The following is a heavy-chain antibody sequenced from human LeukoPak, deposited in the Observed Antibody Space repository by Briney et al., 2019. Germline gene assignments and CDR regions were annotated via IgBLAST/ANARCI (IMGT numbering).Heavy chain of an antibody. CDR1: GYSFTSNY. J-gene: IGHJ4*02. Sequence: ASVKVSCKASGYSFTSNYIHWVRQAPGQGLEWMGWISAYNGNTNYAQKLQGRVTMTTDTSTSTAYMELRSLRSDDTAVYYCARVAYDYVWGSYRYTLLGYWGQGTLVTVSS. CDR3: ARVAYDYVWGSYRYTLLGY. CDR2: ISAYNGNT. D-gene: IGHD3-16*02. V-gene: IGHV1-18*04.